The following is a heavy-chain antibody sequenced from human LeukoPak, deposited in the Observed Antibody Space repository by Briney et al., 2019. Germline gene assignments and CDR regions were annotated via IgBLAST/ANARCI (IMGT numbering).Heavy chain of an antibody. CDR1: GYSFRNQW. Sequence: GESLKISCQGSGYSFRNQWIAWVRQLPGKGLEWMGIIYPGDSETKYSPSFQGLVTISADRSISTAYVQWSSLKVSDSAIYYCARVYYSDYGMDVWGQGTTVTVSS. V-gene: IGHV5-51*01. CDR2: IYPGDSET. D-gene: IGHD1-26*01. CDR3: ARVYYSDYGMDV. J-gene: IGHJ6*02.